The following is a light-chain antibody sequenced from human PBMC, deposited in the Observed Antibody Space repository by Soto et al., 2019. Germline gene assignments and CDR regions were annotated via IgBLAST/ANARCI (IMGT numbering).Light chain of an antibody. CDR3: LQNYNYPRT. J-gene: IGKJ2*01. CDR1: QGIKND. CDR2: GAS. Sequence: AIQMTQSPSSLSASVGDRVTITCRASQGIKNDLNWYQQKPGKAPNLLIYGASTLQSGVPSRFSGSGSGTDFTLTISSLQPEDFATYYCLQNYNYPRTFGQGTKLDIK. V-gene: IGKV1-6*01.